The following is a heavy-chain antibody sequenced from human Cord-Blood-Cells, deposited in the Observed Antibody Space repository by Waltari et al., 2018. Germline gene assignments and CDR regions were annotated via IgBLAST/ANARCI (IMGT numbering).Heavy chain of an antibody. Sequence: QVQLQQWGAGLLKPSETLPLTCAVYVGSSSGYYWSWIRQPTGTGLEWIGEINHSGSTNYNPSLKSRVTISVDTSKNQFSLKLSSVTAADTAVYYCARESGSYAFDIWGQGTMVTVSS. CDR2: INHSGST. D-gene: IGHD1-26*01. J-gene: IGHJ3*02. CDR3: ARESGSYAFDI. V-gene: IGHV4-34*01. CDR1: VGSSSGYY.